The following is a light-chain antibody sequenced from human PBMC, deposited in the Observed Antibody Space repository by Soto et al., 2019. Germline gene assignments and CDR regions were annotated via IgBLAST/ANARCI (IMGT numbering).Light chain of an antibody. J-gene: IGKJ1*01. CDR1: QAVPNN. V-gene: IGKV1-9*01. CDR3: QQYETVSGT. CDR2: DAS. Sequence: DIHLTQSPSFLSASVGDRVTITCRPSQAVPNNMAWYQQKPGKPPKLLIYDASALPRGVPSRFSGSGSGTKFTLTIASLQPDDSATYYCQQYETVSGTFGPGTKVEI.